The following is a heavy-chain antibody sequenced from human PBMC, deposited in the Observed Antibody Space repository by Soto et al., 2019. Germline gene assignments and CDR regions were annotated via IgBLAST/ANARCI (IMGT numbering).Heavy chain of an antibody. D-gene: IGHD3-3*01. J-gene: IGHJ6*02. CDR2: IYYSGST. Sequence: SETLSLTCTVSGGSISSSSYYWGWIRQPPGKGLEWIGSIYYSGSTYYNPSPKSRVTISVDTSKNQFSLKLSSVTAADTAVYYCATPSRDYDFWSGYYKYYYYGMDVWGQGTTVTVSS. CDR1: GGSISSSSYY. CDR3: ATPSRDYDFWSGYYKYYYYGMDV. V-gene: IGHV4-39*01.